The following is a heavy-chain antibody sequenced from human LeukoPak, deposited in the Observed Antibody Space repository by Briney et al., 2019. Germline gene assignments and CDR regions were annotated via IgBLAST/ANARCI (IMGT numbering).Heavy chain of an antibody. J-gene: IGHJ4*02. CDR1: GGSISSSSYY. Sequence: TSETLSLTCTVSGGSISSSSYYWGWIRQPPGKGLEWIGSVYYSGSTYYNPSLKSRVTISVDTSKNQFSLKLSSVTAADTAVYYCASGLRWLITFDYWGQGTLVTVSS. V-gene: IGHV4-39*07. CDR3: ASGLRWLITFDY. CDR2: VYYSGST. D-gene: IGHD5-24*01.